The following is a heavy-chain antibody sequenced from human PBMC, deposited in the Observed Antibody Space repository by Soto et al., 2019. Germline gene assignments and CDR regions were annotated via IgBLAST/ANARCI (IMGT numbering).Heavy chain of an antibody. CDR2: TFYRSKWYY. D-gene: IGHD1-26*01. CDR1: GDSVSSNSAA. J-gene: IGHJ6*02. Sequence: PSQTLSLTCAISGDSVSSNSAAWSLIRQSPWRGLEWLGRTFYRSKWYYDYAVSVKSRITISPDTSKNQFSLLLSSVTTEDTAVYYCARDGGSYGNSYSMDVWGQGTTVTVSS. V-gene: IGHV6-1*01. CDR3: ARDGGSYGNSYSMDV.